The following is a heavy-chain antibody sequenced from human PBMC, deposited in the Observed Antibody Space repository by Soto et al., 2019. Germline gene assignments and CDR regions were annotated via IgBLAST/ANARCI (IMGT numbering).Heavy chain of an antibody. CDR2: IYYSGST. CDR1: GGSISSGGYY. CDR3: ARDLRGCSSTSCYTGGYNWFDP. Sequence: NPSETLSLTCTVSGGSISSGGYYWSWIRQHPGKGLEWIGYIYYSGSTYYNPSPKSRVTISVDTSKNQFSLKLSSVTAADTAVYYCARDLRGCSSTSCYTGGYNWFDPWGQGTLVTVSS. V-gene: IGHV4-31*03. D-gene: IGHD2-2*02. J-gene: IGHJ5*02.